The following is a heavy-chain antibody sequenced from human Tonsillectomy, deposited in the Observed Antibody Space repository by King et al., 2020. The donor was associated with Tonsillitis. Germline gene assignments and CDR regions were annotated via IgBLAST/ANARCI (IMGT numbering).Heavy chain of an antibody. CDR2: ISYDGSNK. CDR1: GFTFSSYA. J-gene: IGHJ5*02. CDR3: ARSVGSYDWFDP. V-gene: IGHV3-30*01. Sequence: VKLVESGGGVVQPGRSLRLSCAASGFTFSSYAMHWVRQAPGKGLEWVAVISYDGSNKYYADSVKGRFTISRDNSKNTLYLQMNSLRAEDTAVYYCARSVGSYDWFDPWGQGTLVTVSS. D-gene: IGHD1-26*01.